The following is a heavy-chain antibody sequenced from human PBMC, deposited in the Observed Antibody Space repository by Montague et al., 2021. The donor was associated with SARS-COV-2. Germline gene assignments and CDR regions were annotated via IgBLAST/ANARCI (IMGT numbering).Heavy chain of an antibody. J-gene: IGHJ5*02. Sequence: TLSLTCTVSGGSISSGSYFWSWIRQPAGKGLEWIGRIYTSGSTNYNPSLKSRVTISVDTSKNQFSLKLSSVTAADTAVYYCARDAGIAATGLNWFDPWGQGILVTVSS. D-gene: IGHD6-13*01. V-gene: IGHV4-61*02. CDR2: IYTSGST. CDR3: ARDAGIAATGLNWFDP. CDR1: GGSISSGSYF.